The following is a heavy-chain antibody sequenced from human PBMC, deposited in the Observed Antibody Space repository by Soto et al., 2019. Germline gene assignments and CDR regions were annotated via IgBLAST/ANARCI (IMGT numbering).Heavy chain of an antibody. CDR2: INPNSGGT. V-gene: IGHV1-2*02. D-gene: IGHD6-19*01. CDR3: ARERDSSGWQGYYYGMDV. Sequence: PAASVKVSCKASGYTFTGYYMHWVRQAPGQGLEWMGWINPNSGGTNYAQKFQGRVTMTRDTSISTAYMELSRLRSDDTAVYYCARERDSSGWQGYYYGMDVWGQGTTVTVSS. CDR1: GYTFTGYY. J-gene: IGHJ6*02.